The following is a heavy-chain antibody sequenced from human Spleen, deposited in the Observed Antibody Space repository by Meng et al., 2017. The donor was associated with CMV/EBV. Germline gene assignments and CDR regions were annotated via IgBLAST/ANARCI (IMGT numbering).Heavy chain of an antibody. J-gene: IGHJ4*02. CDR2: ISSNGGST. CDR1: GFTFSSYA. CDR3: ARYSSGWYKVFDY. D-gene: IGHD6-19*01. V-gene: IGHV3-64*02. Sequence: GESLKISCGASGFTFSSYAMHWVRQAPGKGLEYVSGISSNGGSTYYADSVKGRFTVSRDNSKNTLYLQLGSLRLEDMAVYYCARYSSGWYKVFDYWGQGTLVTVSS.